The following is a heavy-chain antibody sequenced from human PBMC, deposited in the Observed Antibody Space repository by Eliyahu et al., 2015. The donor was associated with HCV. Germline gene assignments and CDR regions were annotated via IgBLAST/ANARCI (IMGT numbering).Heavy chain of an antibody. CDR3: ARDSGWSSRRFDY. CDR1: GFPFSSYS. CDR2: ISSSSSTI. Sequence: EVQLVESGGGLVQPGGSLRLXCSASGFPFSSYSMNWVRQAPGKGLEWVSYISSSSSTIYYADSVKGRFTISRDNAKNSLYLQMNSLRDEDTAVYYCARDSGWSSRRFDYWGQGTLVTVSS. V-gene: IGHV3-48*02. D-gene: IGHD6-19*01. J-gene: IGHJ4*02.